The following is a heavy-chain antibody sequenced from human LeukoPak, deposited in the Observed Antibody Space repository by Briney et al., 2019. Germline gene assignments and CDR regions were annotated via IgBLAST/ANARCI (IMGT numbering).Heavy chain of an antibody. CDR1: GGTFSSYA. CDR3: ARNIVVVPAANPGGVDY. D-gene: IGHD2-2*01. J-gene: IGHJ4*02. CDR2: IIPIFGTA. Sequence: SVKVSCKASGGTFSSYAISWVRQAPGQGLEWMGGIIPIFGTANYAQKFQGRVTITADESTSTAYMELSSLRSEDTAVYYCARNIVVVPAANPGGVDYWGQGTLVTVSS. V-gene: IGHV1-69*13.